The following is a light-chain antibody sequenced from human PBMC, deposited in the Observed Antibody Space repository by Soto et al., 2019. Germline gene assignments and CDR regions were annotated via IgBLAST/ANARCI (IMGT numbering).Light chain of an antibody. CDR3: SPYTSSNTYV. CDR2: NVS. Sequence: QSALTQPASVSGSPGQSIAISCTGTSSDVGGYNSVSWYQQHPGKAPKLMIYNVSNRPSGVSDRFSGSKSGNTASLTISGLQAEDEADYYCSPYTSSNTYVFGTGTKLTVL. J-gene: IGLJ1*01. CDR1: SSDVGGYNS. V-gene: IGLV2-14*03.